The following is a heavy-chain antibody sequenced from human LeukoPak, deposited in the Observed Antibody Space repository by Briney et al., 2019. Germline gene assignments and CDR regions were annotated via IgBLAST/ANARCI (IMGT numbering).Heavy chain of an antibody. CDR1: GFTFSSYA. Sequence: GGSLRLSCAASGFTFSSYAMHWVRQAPGKGLEYVSAISSNGGSTYYANSVKGRFTISRDNSKNTLYLQMGSLRAEDMAVYYCAKDLGANFDYWGQGTLVTVSS. V-gene: IGHV3-64*01. CDR2: ISSNGGST. CDR3: AKDLGANFDY. D-gene: IGHD3-16*01. J-gene: IGHJ4*02.